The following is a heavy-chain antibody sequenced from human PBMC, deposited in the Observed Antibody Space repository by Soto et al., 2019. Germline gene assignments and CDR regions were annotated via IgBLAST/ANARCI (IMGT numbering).Heavy chain of an antibody. V-gene: IGHV4-39*01. J-gene: IGHJ4*02. D-gene: IGHD6-19*01. CDR2: IYYSGST. Sequence: QLRLQESGPGLVKPSETLSLTCTVSGGSISSSSYYWGWIRQPPGKGLECIGSIYYSGSTYYNPSLTRRITIFVDTSKNQFSQKLSSVTAADTAVYYCARHDQWYSSGHFDYWGQGTLVTVSS. CDR3: ARHDQWYSSGHFDY. CDR1: GGSISSSSYY.